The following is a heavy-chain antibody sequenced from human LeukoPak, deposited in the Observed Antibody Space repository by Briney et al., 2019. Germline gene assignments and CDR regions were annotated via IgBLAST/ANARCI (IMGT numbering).Heavy chain of an antibody. CDR3: ARTSLGGAWFDP. V-gene: IGHV4-30-4*08. CDR1: GGSNSSGDYY. J-gene: IGHJ5*02. Sequence: KPSQTLSLTCTVSGGSNSSGDYYWSWIRQPPGKGLEWIGYIYYNGSTYYNPSLKSRVTISVDTSKNQFSLKLSSVTAADTAVYYCARTSLGGAWFDPWGQGTLVTVSS. D-gene: IGHD3-10*01. CDR2: IYYNGST.